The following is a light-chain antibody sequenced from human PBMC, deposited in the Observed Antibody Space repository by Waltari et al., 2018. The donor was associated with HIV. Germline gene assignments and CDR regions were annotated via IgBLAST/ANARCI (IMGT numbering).Light chain of an antibody. Sequence: DIQMTQSLSTVSASVGDKIIITCRASQSISNWFAWFQQKPGKAPKLLIYKASNLESGVPSRFSGSGSGTEFTLTINSLQPDDFATYFCQQYSSDPLTFGRGTRVEVK. J-gene: IGKJ4*01. CDR3: QQYSSDPLT. V-gene: IGKV1-5*03. CDR2: KAS. CDR1: QSISNW.